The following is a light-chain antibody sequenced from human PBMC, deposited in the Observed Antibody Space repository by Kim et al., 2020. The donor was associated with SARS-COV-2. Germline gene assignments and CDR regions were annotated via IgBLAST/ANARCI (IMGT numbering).Light chain of an antibody. V-gene: IGKV3-20*01. J-gene: IGKJ1*01. CDR2: GAS. CDR1: QSLTD. Sequence: EIVLTQSPATLSLPPGERATLSCRASQSLTDLAWYQQRPGQAPRILIFGASSRATGIPDRFSGSGSGTDFTLTISRLEPEDFAVYYCQQYGDSLRTFGQGTKVDIK. CDR3: QQYGDSLRT.